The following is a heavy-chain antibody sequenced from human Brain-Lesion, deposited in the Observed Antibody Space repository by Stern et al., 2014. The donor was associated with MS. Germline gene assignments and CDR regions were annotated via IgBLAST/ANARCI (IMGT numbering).Heavy chain of an antibody. Sequence: EQLVQSGAEVKKPGASVKVSCKTSGYIFTGYYIHWVRQAPGQGIGWIERMNPNPGGPKYAQKFQGRVTMSRDTAISTAYVELSSLTSDDTAVYYCARDQRGITIFGVVTDYYYLGMDVWGQGTTVTVSS. J-gene: IGHJ6*02. V-gene: IGHV1-2*06. CDR3: ARDQRGITIFGVVTDYYYLGMDV. CDR2: MNPNPGGP. CDR1: GYIFTGYY. D-gene: IGHD3-3*01.